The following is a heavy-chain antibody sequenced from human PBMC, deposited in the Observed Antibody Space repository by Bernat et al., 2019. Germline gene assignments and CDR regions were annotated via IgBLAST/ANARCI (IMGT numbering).Heavy chain of an antibody. Sequence: QVRLQESGPGLVKPSETLSLTCTVSGDSISSHYWGWFRLPPGQGLEWIGYIYYSGSTNYKPSLENRVPISIYTSKKHFSLTLSSVTAADTAVYYCARSYPRGQQQGEAFDVWGQGTKVTVSS. J-gene: IGHJ3*01. V-gene: IGHV4-59*11. CDR1: GDSISSHY. CDR3: ARSYPRGQQQGEAFDV. D-gene: IGHD6-13*01. CDR2: IYYSGST.